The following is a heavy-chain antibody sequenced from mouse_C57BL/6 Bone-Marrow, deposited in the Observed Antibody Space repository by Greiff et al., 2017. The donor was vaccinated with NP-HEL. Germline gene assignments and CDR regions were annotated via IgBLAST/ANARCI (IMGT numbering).Heavy chain of an antibody. Sequence: VQLQQPGAELVQPGASVKLSCKASGYTFTSYWMHWVKQRPGQGLEWIGMIHPNSGSTNYNEKFKSKATLTVDKSSSTAYMQLSSLTSEDSAVYYCAREGYYYGSSYAMDYWGQGTSVTVSS. V-gene: IGHV1-64*01. CDR2: IHPNSGST. CDR3: AREGYYYGSSYAMDY. D-gene: IGHD1-1*01. CDR1: GYTFTSYW. J-gene: IGHJ4*01.